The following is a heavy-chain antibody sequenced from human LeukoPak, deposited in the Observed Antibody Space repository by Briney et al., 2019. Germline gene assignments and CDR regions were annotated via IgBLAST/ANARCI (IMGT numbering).Heavy chain of an antibody. CDR2: IYHSGST. V-gene: IGHV4-4*02. CDR3: ARDSGSGSYYGMDV. J-gene: IGHJ6*04. D-gene: IGHD3-10*01. Sequence: PSETLSLTCAVSGCSISSSNWWSWVRQPPGKGLEWIGEIYHSGSTNYNPSLKSRVTISVDKSKNQFSLKLSSVTAADTAVYYCARDSGSGSYYGMDVWGKGTTVTVSS. CDR1: GCSISSSNW.